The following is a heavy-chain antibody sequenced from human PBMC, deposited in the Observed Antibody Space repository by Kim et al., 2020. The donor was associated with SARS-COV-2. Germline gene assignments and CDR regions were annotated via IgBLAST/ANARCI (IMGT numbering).Heavy chain of an antibody. V-gene: IGHV4-34*01. CDR3: ARGPTAAAEPVDY. Sequence: YNPSLKSRVTISVDTSKNQFSLKLSSVTAADTAVYYGARGPTAAAEPVDYWGQGTLVTVSS. J-gene: IGHJ4*02. D-gene: IGHD6-13*01.